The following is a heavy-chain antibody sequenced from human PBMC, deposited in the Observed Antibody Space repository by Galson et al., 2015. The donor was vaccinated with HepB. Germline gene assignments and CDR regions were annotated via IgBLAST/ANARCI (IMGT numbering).Heavy chain of an antibody. J-gene: IGHJ4*02. Sequence: SLRLSCAASGFTFSSYAMSWVRQAPGKGLEWVSAISGSGGSTYYADSVKGRFTISRDNSKNTLYLQMNSLRAEDTAVYYCAKDRLRGYYDSSGYYGPYWGQGTLVTVSS. D-gene: IGHD3-22*01. CDR3: AKDRLRGYYDSSGYYGPY. V-gene: IGHV3-23*01. CDR1: GFTFSSYA. CDR2: ISGSGGST.